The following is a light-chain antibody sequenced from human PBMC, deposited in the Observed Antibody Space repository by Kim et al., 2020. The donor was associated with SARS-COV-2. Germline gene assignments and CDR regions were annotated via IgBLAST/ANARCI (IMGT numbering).Light chain of an antibody. CDR1: SLRRYY. CDR2: AKD. V-gene: IGLV3-19*01. J-gene: IGLJ1*01. CDR3: NSRDNSGASYV. Sequence: AWGQTVRITCQGDSLRRYYASWYQQRPGQGPVLVIYAKDNRPSGIPDRFSGSSAGNIASLTITGAQAEDEADYYCNSRDNSGASYVFGTGTKVTVL.